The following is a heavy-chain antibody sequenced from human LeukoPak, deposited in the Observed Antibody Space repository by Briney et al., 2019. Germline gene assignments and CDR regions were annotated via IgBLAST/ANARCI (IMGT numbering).Heavy chain of an antibody. CDR2: IVVGSGNT. V-gene: IGHV1-58*02. J-gene: IGHJ6*02. D-gene: IGHD2-15*01. CDR1: GFTFTSSA. Sequence: SVKVSCKASGFTFTSSAMQWVRQARGQRLEWIGWIVVGSGNTNYAQKFQERVTITRDMSARTVYMELSSLRSEDTAVYYCAATVDYCSGGSCNNHYYGMDVWGQGTTVTVSS. CDR3: AATVDYCSGGSCNNHYYGMDV.